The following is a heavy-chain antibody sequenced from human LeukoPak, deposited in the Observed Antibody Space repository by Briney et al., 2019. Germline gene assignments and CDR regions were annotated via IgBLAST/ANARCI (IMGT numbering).Heavy chain of an antibody. CDR3: ARVSGGLYFDY. J-gene: IGHJ4*02. Sequence: GGSLRLSCAASGFTFSTNAMSWVRQAPGKGLEWVSSIGGGGSTFYADSVKGRFTISRDNAKNSLYLQMNSLSDEDTAVYYCARVSGGLYFDYWGQGTPVTVSS. CDR2: IGGGGST. CDR1: GFTFSTNA. V-gene: IGHV3-23*01. D-gene: IGHD3-16*01.